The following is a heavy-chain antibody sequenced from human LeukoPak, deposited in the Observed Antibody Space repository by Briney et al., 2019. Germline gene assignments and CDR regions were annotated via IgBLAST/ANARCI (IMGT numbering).Heavy chain of an antibody. D-gene: IGHD1-1*01. CDR2: ISSSGSYI. CDR3: ARGDNWNFAYLDY. CDR1: GFTFSTYS. V-gene: IGHV3-21*01. Sequence: GGSLRLSCAASGFTFSTYSLNWVRRAPGKGLEWVSSISSSGSYIYYADSLKGRFTISRDNAKNSLYMQMNSLRAEDTGVYYCARGDNWNFAYLDYWGQGTLVTVSS. J-gene: IGHJ4*02.